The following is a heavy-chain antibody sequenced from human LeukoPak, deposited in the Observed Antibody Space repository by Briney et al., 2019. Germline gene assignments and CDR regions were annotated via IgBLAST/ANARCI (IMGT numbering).Heavy chain of an antibody. J-gene: IGHJ5*02. CDR2: ISSSSSTI. V-gene: IGHV3-48*01. CDR1: GFTFSSYS. D-gene: IGHD3-22*01. Sequence: GGSLRLSCAASGFTFSSYSVNWVRQATGKVMEWVSYISSSSSTIYYADSVKGRFTNSRDNAKNSLYRQMSILRAEDTAVYYCFGAMKRDSSGRFDPGGQGTLVTVSS. CDR3: FGAMKRDSSGRFDP.